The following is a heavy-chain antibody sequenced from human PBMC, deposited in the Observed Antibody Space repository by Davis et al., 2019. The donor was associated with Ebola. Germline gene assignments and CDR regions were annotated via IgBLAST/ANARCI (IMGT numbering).Heavy chain of an antibody. D-gene: IGHD2-8*01. CDR2: IKSKTDGGTI. J-gene: IGHJ4*02. Sequence: GESLKISCAASGFTFSKAWMSWVRQAPGKGLEWVGRIKSKTDGGTIDYAAPVKGRFTISRDDSKTTLYLQMNSLKTEDTAVYYCATNAYYASACFSGWGQGTLVTVSS. CDR3: ATNAYYASACFSG. CDR1: GFTFSKAW. V-gene: IGHV3-15*01.